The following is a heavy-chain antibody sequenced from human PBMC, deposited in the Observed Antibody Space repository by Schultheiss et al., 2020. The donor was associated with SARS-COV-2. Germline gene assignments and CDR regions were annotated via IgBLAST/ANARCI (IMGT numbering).Heavy chain of an antibody. CDR2: IWYDGSNK. CDR3: ARGAPDGSGYPREILWY. CDR1: GFTFSSYS. Sequence: GSLRLSCAASGFTFSSYSMHWVRQAPGKGLEWVAVIWYDGSNKYYADSVKGRFTISRDNSKNTLYLQMNSLRAEDTAVYYCARGAPDGSGYPREILWYWGQGTLVTVAS. V-gene: IGHV3-33*08. D-gene: IGHD3-22*01. J-gene: IGHJ4*02.